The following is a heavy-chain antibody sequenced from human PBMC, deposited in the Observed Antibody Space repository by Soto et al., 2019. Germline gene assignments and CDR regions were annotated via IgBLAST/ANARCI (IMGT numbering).Heavy chain of an antibody. J-gene: IGHJ4*02. D-gene: IGHD6-19*01. CDR2: ISYDGSNK. CDR1: GFTFSSYA. V-gene: IGHV3-30-3*01. Sequence: QVQLVESGGGVVQPGRSLRLSCAASGFTFSSYAMHWVRQAPGKGLEWVAVISYDGSNKYYADSVKGRFTISRDNSKNTLYLQMNSLRAEDTAVYYCAREPSGWYYFDYRGQGTLVTVSS. CDR3: AREPSGWYYFDY.